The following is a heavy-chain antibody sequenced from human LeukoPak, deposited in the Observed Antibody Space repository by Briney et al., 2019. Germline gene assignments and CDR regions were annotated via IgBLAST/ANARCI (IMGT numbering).Heavy chain of an antibody. CDR3: ARSSGAFDY. CDR1: GDSISSSY. CDR2: IYFTGIT. J-gene: IGHJ4*02. V-gene: IGHV4-59*01. Sequence: SETLSLTCTVSGDSISSSYWSWIRQPPGKGLEWIGYIYFTGITNYNPSLRSRVTMSLDTSKNQFSLKLNSVTAADTAVYYCARSSGAFDYWGQGALVAVSS.